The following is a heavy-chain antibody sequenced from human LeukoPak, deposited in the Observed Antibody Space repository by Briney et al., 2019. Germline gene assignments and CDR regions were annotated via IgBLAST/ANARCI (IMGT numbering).Heavy chain of an antibody. J-gene: IGHJ4*02. V-gene: IGHV4-59*11. CDR1: GGSISSHY. CDR2: IYYSGST. CDR3: ARYYYDSSGYYSDY. D-gene: IGHD3-22*01. Sequence: KPSETLPLTCTVSGGSISSHYWSWIRQPPGKGLEWIGYIYYSGSTNYNPSLKSRVTISVDTSKNQFSLKLSSVTAADTAVYYCARYYYDSSGYYSDYWGQGTLVTVSS.